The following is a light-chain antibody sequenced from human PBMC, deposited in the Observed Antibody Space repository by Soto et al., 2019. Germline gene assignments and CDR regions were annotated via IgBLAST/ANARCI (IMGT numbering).Light chain of an antibody. V-gene: IGKV3-11*01. Sequence: EILLTQGPATLSLSTGESATLACRASQSVSSYLAWSPQRPGQAPRPLIYDASNTATGIPARFSGSGSGTDFTLTISSMQSEDVAVDYCQRYNNWPSFGPGT. CDR1: QSVSSY. J-gene: IGKJ3*01. CDR3: QRYNNWPS. CDR2: DAS.